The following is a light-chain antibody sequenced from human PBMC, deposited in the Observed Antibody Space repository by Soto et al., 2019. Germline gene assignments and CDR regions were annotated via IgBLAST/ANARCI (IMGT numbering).Light chain of an antibody. V-gene: IGKV1-5*03. CDR3: QQYNVYSRT. J-gene: IGKJ1*01. Sequence: DIQMTQSPSTLSASVGDRVTITCRASQSISSWSAWYQQKPGKAPKLLIYKASSLQSGVPSRFSGSGSGTEFTLTISSLHPDDFATYYCQQYNVYSRTFGQGTKVDIK. CDR1: QSISSW. CDR2: KAS.